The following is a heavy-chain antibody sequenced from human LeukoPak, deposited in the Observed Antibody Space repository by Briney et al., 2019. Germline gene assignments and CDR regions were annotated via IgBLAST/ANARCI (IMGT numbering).Heavy chain of an antibody. D-gene: IGHD3-3*01. CDR2: IIPILGIA. CDR3: ARSPPYDFWSGYSTQYEQYYFDC. CDR1: GGTFSSYA. J-gene: IGHJ4*02. V-gene: IGHV1-69*04. Sequence: SVKVSCKASGGTFSSYAISWVRQAPGQGLEWMGRIIPILGIANYAQKFQGRVTITADKSTSTAYMELSSLRSEDTAVYYCARSPPYDFWSGYSTQYEQYYFDCWGQGTLVTVSS.